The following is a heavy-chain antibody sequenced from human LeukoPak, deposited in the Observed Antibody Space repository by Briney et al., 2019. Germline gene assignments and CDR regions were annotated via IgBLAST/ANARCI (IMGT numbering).Heavy chain of an antibody. CDR1: GGSISSYY. D-gene: IGHD2-21*02. V-gene: IGHV4-59*01. CDR3: ARFAYCGGHCWYYFDY. CDR2: IYYSGST. Sequence: SETLSLTCTVFGGSISSYYWTWIRQPPGKGLEWIGHIYYSGSTTYNLSLQSRVTISVDTSKNQFSLKLSSVTAADTAVYYCARFAYCGGHCWYYFDYWGQGSLVTVSS. J-gene: IGHJ4*02.